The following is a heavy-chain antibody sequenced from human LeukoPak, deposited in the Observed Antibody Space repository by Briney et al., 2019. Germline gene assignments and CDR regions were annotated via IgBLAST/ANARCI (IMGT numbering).Heavy chain of an antibody. D-gene: IGHD6-19*01. Sequence: TGGSLSLSCSASGFPFSSYAMSWVGQAPGKGVAGVSAIRGSGGSTYYADSVKGRFTISRDNSKNTLYLQMNTLRAEDTAVYYCAKDPQWLVSLNAFDIWGQGTMVTVSS. J-gene: IGHJ3*02. CDR1: GFPFSSYA. CDR3: AKDPQWLVSLNAFDI. V-gene: IGHV3-23*01. CDR2: IRGSGGST.